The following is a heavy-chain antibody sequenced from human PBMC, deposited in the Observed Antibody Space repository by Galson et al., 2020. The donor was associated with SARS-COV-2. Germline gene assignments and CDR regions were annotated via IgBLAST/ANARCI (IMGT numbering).Heavy chain of an antibody. Sequence: GESLKISCAASGFTFSSYAMSWVRQAPGKGLEWVSAISGSGGSTYYADSVKGRFTISRDNSKNTLYLQMNSLRAEDTAVYYCAKDVLTLSSGYCSSTSCPTNYYYYYGMDVWGQGTTVTVSS. CDR1: GFTFSSYA. CDR3: AKDVLTLSSGYCSSTSCPTNYYYYYGMDV. D-gene: IGHD2-2*01. J-gene: IGHJ6*02. V-gene: IGHV3-23*01. CDR2: ISGSGGST.